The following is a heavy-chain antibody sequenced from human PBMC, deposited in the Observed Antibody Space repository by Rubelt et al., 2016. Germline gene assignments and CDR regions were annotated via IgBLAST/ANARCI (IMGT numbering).Heavy chain of an antibody. J-gene: IGHJ4*02. CDR3: ASGSYGPTRLDY. D-gene: IGHD5-18*01. Sequence: QVQLQESGPGLVKPSETLSLTCTVSGGSISSYYWSWIRQPPGKGLEWIGYIYYSGSTNYNPSLKRRVTISVDTSKNQFSRKLSSVTAADTAVYYCASGSYGPTRLDYWGQGTLVTVSS. V-gene: IGHV4-59*01. CDR2: IYYSGST. CDR1: GGSISSYY.